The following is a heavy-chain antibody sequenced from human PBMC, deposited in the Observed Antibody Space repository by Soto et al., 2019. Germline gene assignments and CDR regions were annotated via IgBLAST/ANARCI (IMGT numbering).Heavy chain of an antibody. Sequence: SETLSLTCAVYGGSFSGYYWSWIRQPPGKGLEWIGEINHSGSTNYNPSLKSRVTISVDTSKNQFSLKLSSVTAADTAVYYCARRDGYGDSPYWGQGTLVTVSS. D-gene: IGHD4-17*01. CDR2: INHSGST. CDR3: ARRDGYGDSPY. J-gene: IGHJ4*02. CDR1: GGSFSGYY. V-gene: IGHV4-34*01.